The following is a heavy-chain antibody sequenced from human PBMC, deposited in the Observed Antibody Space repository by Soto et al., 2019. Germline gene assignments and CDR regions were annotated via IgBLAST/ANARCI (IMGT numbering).Heavy chain of an antibody. CDR2: IYYSGST. V-gene: IGHV4-59*01. J-gene: IGHJ4*02. D-gene: IGHD1-20*01. Sequence: TLSLPRSVAGDSRGGYYWSRIPMPPGKGLERIGYIYYSGSTKYNPSLKNRVTISLDTSKNQFSLKLSTVTAADTAVYYCARVSFIQTRIFDNWGQGILVTVSS. CDR1: GDSRGGYY. CDR3: ARVSFIQTRIFDN.